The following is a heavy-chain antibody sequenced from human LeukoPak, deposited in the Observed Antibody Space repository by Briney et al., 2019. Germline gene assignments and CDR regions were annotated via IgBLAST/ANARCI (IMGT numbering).Heavy chain of an antibody. V-gene: IGHV3-23*03. D-gene: IGHD6-13*01. J-gene: IGHJ4*02. CDR2: IYSGGST. CDR3: AKGSSSWYTYYYFDY. Sequence: GGSLRLSCAASGFTFSSYAMTWVRQAPGKGLWWVSLIYSGGSTNYADSVKGRFTISRDNSKNTLYLQMNSLRAEDTAVYYCAKGSSSWYTYYYFDYWGQGTLVTVSS. CDR1: GFTFSSYA.